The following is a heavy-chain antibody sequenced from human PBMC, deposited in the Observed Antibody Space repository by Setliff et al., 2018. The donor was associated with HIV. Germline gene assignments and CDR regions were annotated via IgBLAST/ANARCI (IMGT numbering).Heavy chain of an antibody. CDR2: INHRGST. CDR3: ARVGDAFDI. CDR1: GGSFSDFS. V-gene: IGHV4-34*01. J-gene: IGHJ3*02. Sequence: SETLSLTCAVYGGSFSDFSWTWIRQPPGKGLEWIGEINHRGSTVYNPSLKSRVSISVDTSKKQFSLKLSSVTAADTAVYYCARVGDAFDIWG.